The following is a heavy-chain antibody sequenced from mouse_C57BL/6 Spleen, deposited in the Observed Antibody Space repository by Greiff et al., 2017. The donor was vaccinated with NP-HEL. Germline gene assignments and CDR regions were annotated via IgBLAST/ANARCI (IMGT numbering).Heavy chain of an antibody. J-gene: IGHJ2*01. Sequence: VKLVESGPELVKPGASVKLSCKASGYTFTSYDINWVKQRPGQGLEWIGWIYPRDGSTKYNEKFKGKATLTVDTSSSTAYMELHSLTSEDSAVYFCARGGGDAFDYWGQGTTLTVSS. CDR2: IYPRDGST. CDR3: ARGGGDAFDY. CDR1: GYTFTSYD. V-gene: IGHV1-85*01.